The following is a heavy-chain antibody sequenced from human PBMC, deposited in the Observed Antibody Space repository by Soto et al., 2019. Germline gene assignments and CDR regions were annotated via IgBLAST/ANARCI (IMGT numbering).Heavy chain of an antibody. V-gene: IGHV3-48*03. CDR2: ISLSGTTI. CDR1: GFTFSDYE. J-gene: IGHJ5*02. Sequence: GGSLRLSCAASGFTFSDYEMNWVRQAPGKGLEWVSYISLSGTTIHYADSVKGRFTISRDNAKNSVYLQMNSLRVEDTAIYYCAREGGFDWFYPWGQGTLVTVSS. CDR3: AREGGFDWFYP.